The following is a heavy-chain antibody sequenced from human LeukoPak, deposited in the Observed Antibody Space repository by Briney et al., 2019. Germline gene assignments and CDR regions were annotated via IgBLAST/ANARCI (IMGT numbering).Heavy chain of an antibody. CDR2: ISGSGGNT. D-gene: IGHD3-10*01. CDR1: GFTFSSYA. CDR3: ARGKDLWFGVPSPDYYYGMDV. V-gene: IGHV3-23*01. Sequence: GGSLRLSCAASGFTFSSYAMSWVRQAPGKGLEWVSVISGSGGNTYYADSVKGRFTLSRDNSKNTLYLQMISLRAEDTAVYYCARGKDLWFGVPSPDYYYGMDVWGQGTTVTVSS. J-gene: IGHJ6*02.